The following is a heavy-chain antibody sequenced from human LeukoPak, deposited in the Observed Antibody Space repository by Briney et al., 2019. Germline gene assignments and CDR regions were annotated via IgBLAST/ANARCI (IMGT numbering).Heavy chain of an antibody. V-gene: IGHV3-30*02. CDR2: IRYDGSNK. J-gene: IGHJ4*02. CDR3: AKGYCSGTSCYSGLD. CDR1: GFTLSSYG. D-gene: IGHD2-2*01. Sequence: GGSLRLSCVASGFTLSSYGMHWVRQAPGKGLEWVAFIRYDGSNKYYADSVKGRFTISRDNSKNTLSLQMNSLRPEDTAVYYCAKGYCSGTSCYSGLDWGQGTLVTVSS.